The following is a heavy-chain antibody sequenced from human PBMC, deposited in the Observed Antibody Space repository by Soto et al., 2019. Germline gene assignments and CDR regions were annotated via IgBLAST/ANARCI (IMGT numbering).Heavy chain of an antibody. CDR3: ASSIVVKRYFDY. Sequence: QVQLVQSGAEVRKPGSSVRVSCKASGGSFNRHTISWVRQAPGQGLEWMGGIIPIFGTANHAQKFQGRVTITADESTSTAYMELSSLRSEDTAVYYCASSIVVKRYFDYWGQGTLVTVSS. D-gene: IGHD3-22*01. CDR2: IIPIFGTA. J-gene: IGHJ4*02. CDR1: GGSFNRHT. V-gene: IGHV1-69*01.